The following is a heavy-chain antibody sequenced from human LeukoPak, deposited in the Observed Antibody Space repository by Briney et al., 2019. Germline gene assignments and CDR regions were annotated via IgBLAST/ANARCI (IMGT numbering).Heavy chain of an antibody. J-gene: IGHJ4*02. CDR2: INHSGST. Sequence: SETLSLTCAVYGGSFSGYYWSWIRQPPGKGLEWIGEINHSGSTNYNPSLKSRVTISVDTSKNQFSLKLSSVTAADTGVYYCARDTDGYNFFHYWGQGTLVTVSS. D-gene: IGHD5-24*01. CDR1: GGSFSGYY. V-gene: IGHV4-34*01. CDR3: ARDTDGYNFFHY.